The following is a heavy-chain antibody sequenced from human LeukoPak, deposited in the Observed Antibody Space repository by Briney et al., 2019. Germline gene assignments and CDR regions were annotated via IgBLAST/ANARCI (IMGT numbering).Heavy chain of an antibody. J-gene: IGHJ4*02. Sequence: SETLSLTCTVSGGSISSYYWSWIRQPPGKGLEWIGYIYYSGSTNYNPSLKSRVTISVDTSKNQFSLKLSSVTAADTAVYYCXXXXXXXXXXXVSYSGYFDYWGQGTLVTVSS. D-gene: IGHD1-26*01. CDR2: IYYSGST. CDR1: GGSISSYY. CDR3: XXXXXXXXXXXVSYSGYFDY. V-gene: IGHV4-59*08.